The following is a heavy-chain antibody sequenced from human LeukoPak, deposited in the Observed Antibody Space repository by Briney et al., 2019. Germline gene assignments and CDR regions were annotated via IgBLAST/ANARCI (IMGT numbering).Heavy chain of an antibody. J-gene: IGHJ5*02. CDR2: IYYSGST. CDR1: GGSISSSSYY. Sequence: TSETLSLTCTVSGGSISSSSYYWGWIRQPPGKGLEWIGSIYYSGSTYYNPSLKSRVTISVDTSKNQFSLKLSSVTAADTAVYYCARDLNWVAGIKYLGFDPWGQGTLVTVSS. CDR3: ARDLNWVAGIKYLGFDP. D-gene: IGHD6-19*01. V-gene: IGHV4-39*07.